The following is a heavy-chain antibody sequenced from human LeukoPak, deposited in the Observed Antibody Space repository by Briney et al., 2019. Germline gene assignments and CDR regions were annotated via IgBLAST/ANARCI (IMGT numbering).Heavy chain of an antibody. J-gene: IGHJ4*02. Sequence: PGGSLRLSCAASGFTFSSYAMAWVRQAPGKGLECVSGFTGSGGRTYYADSVKGRFTISRDNSKNTLYLQMSSLRAEDTAVYYCAKRDYSDSNTYAPLFDYWGQGTLVTVSS. CDR2: FTGSGGRT. CDR3: AKRDYSDSNTYAPLFDY. CDR1: GFTFSSYA. D-gene: IGHD3-22*01. V-gene: IGHV3-23*01.